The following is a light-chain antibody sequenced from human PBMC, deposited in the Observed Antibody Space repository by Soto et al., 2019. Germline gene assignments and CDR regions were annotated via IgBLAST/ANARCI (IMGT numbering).Light chain of an antibody. V-gene: IGKV3-20*01. CDR1: QSVSSSY. CDR2: GAS. J-gene: IGKJ2*01. Sequence: EIVLTQSPGTLSLSPGERATLSCRASQSVSSSYLAWYQQKPGQAPRLLIYGASSRATGIPDRFSGSTSGKDFILTINRLEPEDFAVYYCQQYAGSPYTFGQGTKLEIK. CDR3: QQYAGSPYT.